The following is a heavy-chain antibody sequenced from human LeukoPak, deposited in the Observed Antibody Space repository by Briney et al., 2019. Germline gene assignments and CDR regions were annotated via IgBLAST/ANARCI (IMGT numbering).Heavy chain of an antibody. Sequence: PGGSLRLSCAASGFTFDDYAMRWVRQAPGKGLEWVSGISWNSGSIDYADSVKGRFTISRDNAKNSLYLQMNSLRAEDTALYYCAKDQPPKQLIHFFDYWGQGTLVTVSS. CDR3: AKDQPPKQLIHFFDY. V-gene: IGHV3-9*01. J-gene: IGHJ4*02. CDR2: ISWNSGSI. D-gene: IGHD6-13*01. CDR1: GFTFDDYA.